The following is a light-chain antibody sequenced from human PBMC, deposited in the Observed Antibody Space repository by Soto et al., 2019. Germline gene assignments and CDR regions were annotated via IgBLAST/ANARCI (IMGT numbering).Light chain of an antibody. CDR2: EVT. Sequence: QSALTQPASVSGSPGQSITISCTGTSNDIGAYNYVSWYQQYPGKVPTLLIYEVTFRPSGVSNRFSGSKSGNTASLTISGLQTEDEADYYCGSYASATLIFCGGTKLTVL. CDR3: GSYASATLI. J-gene: IGLJ2*01. V-gene: IGLV2-14*01. CDR1: SNDIGAYNY.